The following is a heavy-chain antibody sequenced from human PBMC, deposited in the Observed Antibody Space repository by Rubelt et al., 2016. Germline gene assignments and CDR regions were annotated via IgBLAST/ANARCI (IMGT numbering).Heavy chain of an antibody. CDR2: IYYSGST. D-gene: IGHD1-14*01. V-gene: IGHV4-39*07. Sequence: TVSGGSISSSSYYWGWIRQPPGKGLEWIGSIYYSGSTYYNPSLKSRVTISVDTSKNQFSLKLSSVTAADTAVYYCARDREGGLGPVWYNWNHRTADYGMDVWGQGTTVTVSS. CDR1: GGSISSSSYY. CDR3: ARDREGGLGPVWYNWNHRTADYGMDV. J-gene: IGHJ6*02.